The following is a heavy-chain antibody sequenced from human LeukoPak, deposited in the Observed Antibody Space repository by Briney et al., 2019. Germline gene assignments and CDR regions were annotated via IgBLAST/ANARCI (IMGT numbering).Heavy chain of an antibody. CDR1: GYTFTSYG. D-gene: IGHD3-3*01. CDR3: ARSLRFLEWPPSDY. V-gene: IGHV1-18*01. Sequence: GASVKVSCKASGYTFTSYGISWVRQAPGQGLEWMGWISAYNGNTNYAQKLQGRVTMTTDTSTSTAYMELRSPRSDDTAVYYCARSLRFLEWPPSDYWGQGTLVTVSS. J-gene: IGHJ4*02. CDR2: ISAYNGNT.